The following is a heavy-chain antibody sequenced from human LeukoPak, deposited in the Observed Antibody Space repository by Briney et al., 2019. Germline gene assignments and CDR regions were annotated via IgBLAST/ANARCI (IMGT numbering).Heavy chain of an antibody. V-gene: IGHV4-34*01. J-gene: IGHJ4*02. D-gene: IGHD2-2*02. CDR2: INHSGST. CDR1: GGSFSGYY. Sequence: SETLSLTCAVYGGSFSGYYWSWIRQPPGKGLEWIGEINHSGSTNYNPSLKSRVTISVDTSKNQFSLKLSSVTAADTAVYYCASLRGGRYCSSTSCYKDDYWGQGTLVAVFS. CDR3: ASLRGGRYCSSTSCYKDDY.